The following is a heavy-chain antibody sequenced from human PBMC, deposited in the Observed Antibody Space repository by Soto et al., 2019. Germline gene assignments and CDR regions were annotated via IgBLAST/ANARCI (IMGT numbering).Heavy chain of an antibody. CDR2: IYPGDSDT. CDR1: GYSFTSYW. Sequence: PGESLKISCKGSGYSFTSYWIGWVRQMPGKGLEWMGIIYPGDSDTRYSPSFQGQVTISADKSISTAYLQWSSLKASDTAMYYCARQSWVVVPVYGMDVWGQGTTVTVSS. D-gene: IGHD2-2*01. CDR3: ARQSWVVVPVYGMDV. J-gene: IGHJ6*02. V-gene: IGHV5-51*01.